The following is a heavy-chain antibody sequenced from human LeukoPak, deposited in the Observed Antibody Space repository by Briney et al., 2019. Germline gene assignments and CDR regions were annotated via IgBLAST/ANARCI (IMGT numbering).Heavy chain of an antibody. Sequence: SETLSLTCTVSGGSINNYYWNWIRQPPGKGLEWIGYIYYSGSTNYNPSLKSRVTISVDTSKNQFSLKLSSVTAADTAVYYCARVSTSWSFWFDPWGQGTLVTVSS. J-gene: IGHJ5*02. D-gene: IGHD6-6*01. CDR3: ARVSTSWSFWFDP. V-gene: IGHV4-59*01. CDR1: GGSINNYY. CDR2: IYYSGST.